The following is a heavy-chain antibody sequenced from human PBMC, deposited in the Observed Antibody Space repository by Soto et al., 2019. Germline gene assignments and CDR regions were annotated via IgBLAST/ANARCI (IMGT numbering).Heavy chain of an antibody. J-gene: IGHJ4*02. CDR3: ARAKGYYYDSSGYYADY. V-gene: IGHV1-2*04. CDR2: INPNSGGT. CDR1: GYTFTGYY. Sequence: ASVKVSCKASGYTFTGYYMRWVRQAPGQGLEWMGWINPNSGGTNYAQKFQGWVTMTTDTSTSTAYMELRSLRSDDTAVYYCARAKGYYYDSSGYYADYWGQGTLVTVSS. D-gene: IGHD3-22*01.